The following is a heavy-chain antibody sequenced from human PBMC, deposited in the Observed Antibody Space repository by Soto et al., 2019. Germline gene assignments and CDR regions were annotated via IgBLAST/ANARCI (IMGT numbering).Heavy chain of an antibody. Sequence: QITLKESGPTLVKPTQPLTLTCIFSGFSLRTSGVGVGWFRQPPGKALEWLGFIYWNDDKRYSPSLKSRITITNDTSKNQVVLTMTNMDPVDTATYYCAKSGSSGWYGWFDPWGQGTLVTVSS. CDR2: IYWNDDK. V-gene: IGHV2-5*01. J-gene: IGHJ5*02. CDR1: GFSLRTSGVG. D-gene: IGHD6-19*01. CDR3: AKSGSSGWYGWFDP.